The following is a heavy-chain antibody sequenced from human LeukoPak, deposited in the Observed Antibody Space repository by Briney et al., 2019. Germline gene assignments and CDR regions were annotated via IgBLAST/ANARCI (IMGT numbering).Heavy chain of an antibody. CDR3: ASYYYGSGSYKNAFDI. Sequence: ASVKVSCKASGYTFTGYYMHWVRQAPGQGLEWMGWINPNSGGTNYAQKFQGRVTMTRDTSISTAYMELSRLRSDDTAVYYCASYYYGSGSYKNAFDIWGQGTMVTVSS. V-gene: IGHV1-2*02. CDR2: INPNSGGT. D-gene: IGHD3-10*01. CDR1: GYTFTGYY. J-gene: IGHJ3*02.